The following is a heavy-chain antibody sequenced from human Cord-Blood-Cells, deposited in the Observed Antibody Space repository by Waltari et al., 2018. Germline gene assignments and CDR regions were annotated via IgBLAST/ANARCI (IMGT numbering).Heavy chain of an antibody. V-gene: IGHV4-39*01. J-gene: IGHJ4*02. CDR3: ARRGYCSGGSCYGLYYFDY. CDR2: IYYSGST. CDR1: GGSISSSSYY. D-gene: IGHD2-15*01. Sequence: QLQLQESGPGLVKPSETLSLTCTVSGGSISSSSYYWGWIRQPPGKGLEWIGSIYYSGSTHYNPSLKSRVTISVDTSKNQFSLKLSSVTAADTAVYYCARRGYCSGGSCYGLYYFDYWGQGTLVTVSS.